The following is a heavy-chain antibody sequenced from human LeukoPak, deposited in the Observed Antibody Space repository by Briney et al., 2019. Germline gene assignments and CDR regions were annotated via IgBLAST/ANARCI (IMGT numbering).Heavy chain of an antibody. CDR1: GFSLRSSE. CDR3: ARDTVNGPFVISLDL. J-gene: IGHJ5*02. CDR2: INSGDNVE. Sequence: GGSLRLSCEASGFSLRSSEMNWVRQAPGKGPEWVAHINSGDNVEFYADSVRGRFTMSRDNDLLNLHLNSLRDEDTAVYYCARDTVNGPFVISLDLWGQGVMVTVSS. V-gene: IGHV3-48*03. D-gene: IGHD2-8*01.